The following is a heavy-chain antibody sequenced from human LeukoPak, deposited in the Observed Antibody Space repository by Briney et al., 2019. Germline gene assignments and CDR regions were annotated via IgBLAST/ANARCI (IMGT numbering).Heavy chain of an antibody. D-gene: IGHD6-6*01. Sequence: PSETLSLTCTVSGGSISSYYWSWIRQPAGKGLEWIGRIYTSGSTNYNPSLKSRVTMSVDTSKNQFSLKLSSVTAADTAVYYCARRIAARLDYYYYMDVWGKGTTVTVSS. CDR1: GGSISSYY. J-gene: IGHJ6*03. V-gene: IGHV4-4*07. CDR3: ARRIAARLDYYYYMDV. CDR2: IYTSGST.